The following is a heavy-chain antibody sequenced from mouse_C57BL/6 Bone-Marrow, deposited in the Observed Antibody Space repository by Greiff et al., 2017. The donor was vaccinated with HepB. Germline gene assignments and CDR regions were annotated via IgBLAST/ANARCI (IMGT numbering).Heavy chain of an antibody. CDR1: GFSLTSYG. D-gene: IGHD1-1*01. CDR2: IWSDGST. Sequence: VKLQESGPGLVAPSQRLSITCTVSGFSLTSYGVHWVRQPPGKGLEWLVVIWSDGSTTYNSALKSRLSISKDNSKSQVFLKMNSLQTDDTAMYYCARSLIYYYGSSYDWYFDVWGTGTTVTVSS. J-gene: IGHJ1*03. CDR3: ARSLIYYYGSSYDWYFDV. V-gene: IGHV2-6*03.